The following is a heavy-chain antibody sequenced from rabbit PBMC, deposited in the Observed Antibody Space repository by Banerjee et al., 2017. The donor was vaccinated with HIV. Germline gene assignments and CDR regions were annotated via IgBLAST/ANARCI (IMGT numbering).Heavy chain of an antibody. J-gene: IGHJ4*01. CDR3: ASYAGSIYDTSNL. V-gene: IGHV1S45*01. CDR1: GFSFSSYYY. D-gene: IGHD8-1*01. Sequence: QEQLEESGGDLVKPEGSLTLTCKASGFSFSSYYYMCWVRQAPGKGLEWIGCIYTGSGSTYYANWAKGRFTISKTSSTTVTLQMTSLTAADTATYFCASYAGSIYDTSNLWGPGTLVTVS. CDR2: IYTGSGST.